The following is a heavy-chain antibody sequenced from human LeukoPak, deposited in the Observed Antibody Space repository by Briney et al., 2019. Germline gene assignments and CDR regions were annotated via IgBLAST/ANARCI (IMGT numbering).Heavy chain of an antibody. D-gene: IGHD6-13*01. CDR2: INWSNITV. V-gene: IGHV3-9*01. J-gene: IGHJ4*02. CDR3: AKDSSGGVSSAGILDH. Sequence: PGRSLRLSCVISGFRFDNFAMHWVRQAPGKGLEWVAGINWSNITVVYADAVKGRFTISRDNSKNSLYLLLNDLRAEDTAFYFCAKDSSGGVSSAGILDHWGPGTLVSVSS. CDR1: GFRFDNFA.